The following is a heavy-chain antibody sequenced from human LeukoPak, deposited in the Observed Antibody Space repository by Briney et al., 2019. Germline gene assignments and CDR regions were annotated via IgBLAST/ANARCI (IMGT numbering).Heavy chain of an antibody. J-gene: IGHJ4*02. Sequence: GGSLRLSCAAAGFTFSNAWMSWGRQAPGRGGEWVGRIKSKTDGCTTDYAAPVKRRFTISRDDSKNTLYLQMNSLKTEDTAVYYCTIDLGYWGQGTLVTVSS. CDR1: GFTFSNAW. V-gene: IGHV3-15*01. CDR2: IKSKTDGCTT. CDR3: TIDLGY.